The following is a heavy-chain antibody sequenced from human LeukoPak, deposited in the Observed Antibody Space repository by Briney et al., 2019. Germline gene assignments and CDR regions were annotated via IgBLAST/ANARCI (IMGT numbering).Heavy chain of an antibody. J-gene: IGHJ4*02. CDR3: AKDTRRGEYHLPY. CDR1: GFTFSSYG. CDR2: IRYDGSNK. Sequence: PGGSLRLSCAASGFTFSSYGMHWVRQAPGKGLEWVAFIRYDGSNKYYADSVKGRFTISRDNSKNTLYLQMNSLRAEDTAVYYCAKDTRRGEYHLPYWGQGTLVTVSS. D-gene: IGHD2-2*01. V-gene: IGHV3-30*02.